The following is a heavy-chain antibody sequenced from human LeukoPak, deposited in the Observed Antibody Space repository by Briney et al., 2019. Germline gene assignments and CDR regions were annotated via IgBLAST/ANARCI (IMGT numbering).Heavy chain of an antibody. CDR1: GFTFNLYP. CDR3: TRDGGDSGY. CDR2: VRGPAHGGTT. V-gene: IGHV3-49*04. Sequence: PGGSLRLSCTTSGFTFNLYPMSWVRQAPGKGLEWVGFVRGPAHGGTTDYAASVKGRFTISRGDSRSIVYLQMNSLKTEDTAMYYCTRDGGDSGYWGQGTLVTVSS. J-gene: IGHJ4*02. D-gene: IGHD4-17*01.